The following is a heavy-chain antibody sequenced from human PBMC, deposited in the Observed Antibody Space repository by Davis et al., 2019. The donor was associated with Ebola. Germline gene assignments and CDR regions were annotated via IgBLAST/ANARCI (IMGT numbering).Heavy chain of an antibody. CDR2: ISGSGGST. J-gene: IGHJ4*02. V-gene: IGHV3-23*01. CDR1: GFTFSSYA. D-gene: IGHD3-9*01. CDR3: AKDALLRYFDWLGYFDY. Sequence: GESLKISCAASGFTFSSYAMSWVRQAPGKGLEWVSAISGSGGSTYYADSVKGRFTISRDNSKNTLYLQMNSLRAEDTAVYYCAKDALLRYFDWLGYFDYWGQGTLVTVSS.